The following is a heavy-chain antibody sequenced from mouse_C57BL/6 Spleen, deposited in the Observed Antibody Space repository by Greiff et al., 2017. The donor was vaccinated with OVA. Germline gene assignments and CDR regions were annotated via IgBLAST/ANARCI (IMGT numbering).Heavy chain of an antibody. V-gene: IGHV10-3*01. D-gene: IGHD1-1*01. CDR3: VRDSGSSYWYFDV. CDR2: ISSKSSNYAT. CDR1: GFTFNTYA. Sequence: DVQLQESGGGLVQPKGSLKLSCAASGFTFNTYAMHWVRQAPGKGLEWVARISSKSSNYATYYADSVKDRFTIYRDESQSMLYLQMNNLKTEDTAMYYCVRDSGSSYWYFDVWGTGTTVTVSS. J-gene: IGHJ1*03.